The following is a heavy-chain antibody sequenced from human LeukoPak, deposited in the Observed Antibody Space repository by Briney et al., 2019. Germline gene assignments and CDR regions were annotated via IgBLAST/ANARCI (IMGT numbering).Heavy chain of an antibody. Sequence: GASVKVSCKASGYTFTGYYMHWVRQAPGQGLEWMGWINPNSGGTNYAQKFQGRVTMTRDTSISTAYMELSRLRSDDTAVYYCARDRIGDNLRLIVVVPATSLDYWGQGTLVTVSS. CDR3: ARDRIGDNLRLIVVVPATSLDY. V-gene: IGHV1-2*02. CDR2: INPNSGGT. J-gene: IGHJ4*02. D-gene: IGHD2-2*01. CDR1: GYTFTGYY.